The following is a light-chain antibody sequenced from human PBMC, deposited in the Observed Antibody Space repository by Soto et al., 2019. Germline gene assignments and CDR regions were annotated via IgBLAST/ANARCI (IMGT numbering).Light chain of an antibody. CDR1: SNDIGAYNQ. CDR3: SSRGGPYAI. Sequence: QSALTQPASVSGSPGQSITISCSGTSNDIGAYNQVSWYQQYPGKAPKLMIDEVTNRPSGVSNRFSGSKSGNTASLTISGLQPEDEADYYCSSRGGPYAIFGGGTKLTVL. V-gene: IGLV2-14*01. J-gene: IGLJ2*01. CDR2: EVT.